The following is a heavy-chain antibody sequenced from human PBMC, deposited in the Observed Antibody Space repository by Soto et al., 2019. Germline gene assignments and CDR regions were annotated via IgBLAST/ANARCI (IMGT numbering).Heavy chain of an antibody. D-gene: IGHD2-21*01. CDR2: IWYDGDNK. J-gene: IGHJ4*02. CDR3: ARGLHSLFDY. V-gene: IGHV3-33*01. Sequence: PGGSLSLSCAASGFTFSNYGMHWVRQAPGKGLKWVAVIWYDGDNKYYADSVKGRFTISRDNSNNTLYVQMTSLRAEDTAVYYCARGLHSLFDYWGQGTLVTVSS. CDR1: GFTFSNYG.